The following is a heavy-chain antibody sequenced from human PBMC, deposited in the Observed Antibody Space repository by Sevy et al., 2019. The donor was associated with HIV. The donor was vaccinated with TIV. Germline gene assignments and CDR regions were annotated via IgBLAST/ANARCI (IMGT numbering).Heavy chain of an antibody. CDR1: GFSFSYYG. CDR3: ANAYSGSYSHSFLYALDV. J-gene: IGHJ6*02. V-gene: IGHV3-30*18. D-gene: IGHD1-26*01. CDR2: ISHNGINE. Sequence: GGSLRLSCIASGFSFSYYGIHWVRQSPGKGLDWVALISHNGINEYYADSVKGRFTISRDNTKNTVYLEMNNLRNEDTAIYFCANAYSGSYSHSFLYALDVWGQGTTVTVSS.